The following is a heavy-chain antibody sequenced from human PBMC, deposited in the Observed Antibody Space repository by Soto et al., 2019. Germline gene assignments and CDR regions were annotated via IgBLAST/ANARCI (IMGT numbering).Heavy chain of an antibody. Sequence: PGESLKISCVTSGFTFRDFYMTWIRQAPEKGLEWLSYISPNSKYREYADSVKGRHTISRDNAKKSLYLEMKSLRGDDTAVYYCVRGGGGGQFDSWGQGTLVTVSS. D-gene: IGHD2-21*01. CDR3: VRGGGGGQFDS. CDR1: GFTFRDFY. V-gene: IGHV3-11*06. J-gene: IGHJ4*02. CDR2: ISPNSKYR.